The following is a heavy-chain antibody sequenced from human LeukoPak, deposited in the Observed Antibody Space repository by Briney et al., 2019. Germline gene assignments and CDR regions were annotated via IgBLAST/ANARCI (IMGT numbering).Heavy chain of an antibody. CDR2: IISSGSTI. CDR3: ARGQYSSGWYEEDDYYYGMDV. CDR1: GFTFSSYE. J-gene: IGHJ6*04. Sequence: PGGSLRLSCAASGFTFSSYEMNWVRQVPGKGLEWVSYIISSGSTIYYADSVKGRFTISRDNAKNSLYLQMNSLRAEDTAVYYCARGQYSSGWYEEDDYYYGMDVWGKGTTVTVSS. D-gene: IGHD6-19*01. V-gene: IGHV3-48*03.